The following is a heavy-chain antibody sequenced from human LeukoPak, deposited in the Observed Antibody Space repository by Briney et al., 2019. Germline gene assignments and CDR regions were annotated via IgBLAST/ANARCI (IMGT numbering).Heavy chain of an antibody. D-gene: IGHD2-15*01. Sequence: ASVKVSCKASGGTFSSYAISWVRQAPGQGLEWMGGIIPIFGTANYAQKFQGRVTITADESTSTAYMELSSLRSEDTAVYYCARGLGCCSGGSCPTDYWGQGTLVTVSS. CDR1: GGTFSSYA. CDR3: ARGLGCCSGGSCPTDY. J-gene: IGHJ4*02. V-gene: IGHV1-69*13. CDR2: IIPIFGTA.